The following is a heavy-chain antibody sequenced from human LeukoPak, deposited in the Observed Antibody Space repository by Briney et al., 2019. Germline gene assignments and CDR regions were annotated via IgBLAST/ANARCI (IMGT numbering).Heavy chain of an antibody. CDR2: IYSGGST. V-gene: IGHV3-53*01. Sequence: QPGGSLRLSCAASGFTVSSNYMSWVRQAPGKGLEWVSVIYSGGSTYYADSVKGRFTISRDNSKNTLYLQMNSLRAEDTAVYYCARSRYPISPVLRTTYFDYWGQGTLVTVSS. D-gene: IGHD1-14*01. J-gene: IGHJ4*02. CDR3: ARSRYPISPVLRTTYFDY. CDR1: GFTVSSNY.